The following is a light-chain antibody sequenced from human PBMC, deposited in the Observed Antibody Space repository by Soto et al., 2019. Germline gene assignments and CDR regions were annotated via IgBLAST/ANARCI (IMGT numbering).Light chain of an antibody. J-gene: IGKJ1*01. CDR3: LQDINYPWT. CDR1: QGIGNA. Sequence: AIQMTQSPSSLSSSLGDRVTISWRASQGIGNALGWYQQKPGKPPKFLIYGASNLQSGVPPRFSVSGSGTDFTLAISSLQTEDSATYYCLQDINYPWTFGQGTKVDIK. CDR2: GAS. V-gene: IGKV1-6*01.